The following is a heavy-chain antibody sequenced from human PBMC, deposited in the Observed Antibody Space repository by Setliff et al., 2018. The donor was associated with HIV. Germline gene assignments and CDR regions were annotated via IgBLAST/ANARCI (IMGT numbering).Heavy chain of an antibody. CDR3: ATYSPGEGGRGY. CDR2: VYYSRTSSHENFFHTGTT. CDR1: GGSISDSH. Sequence: NPSETLSLTCTVSGGSISDSHWSWIRQPPGKGLEWIGYVYYSRTSSHENFFHTGTTKYNPSLESRVTISQDTSKNQFSLRLNSVTAADTAVYYCATYSPGEGGRGYWGQGRLVTVSS. V-gene: IGHV4-59*01. J-gene: IGHJ4*02. D-gene: IGHD1-26*01.